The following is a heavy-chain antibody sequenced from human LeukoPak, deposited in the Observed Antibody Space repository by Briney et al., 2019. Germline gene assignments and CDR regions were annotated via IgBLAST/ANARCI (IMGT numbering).Heavy chain of an antibody. CDR3: ARGAPTAMVLFDY. CDR1: GYIFTSYA. J-gene: IGHJ4*02. D-gene: IGHD5-18*01. V-gene: IGHV7-4-1*02. Sequence: ASVKVSYKASGYIFTSYAMNWVRQAPGQGLEWMGWINTNTGNPTYAQGFTGRFVFSLDTSVSTAYLQISSLKAEDTAVYYCARGAPTAMVLFDYWGQGTLVTVSS. CDR2: INTNTGNP.